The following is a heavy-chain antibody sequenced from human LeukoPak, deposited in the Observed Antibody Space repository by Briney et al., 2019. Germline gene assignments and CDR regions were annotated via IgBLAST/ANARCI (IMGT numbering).Heavy chain of an antibody. D-gene: IGHD3-3*01. Sequence: PSETLSLTCTVSGGSISSNSYYWGWVRQPPGKGLEWIGSIYYSGNTYYNPSLKSRFTISVDTSKNQFSLKLSSVTAADTAVYYCARHRYYDFWSGYFDYWGQGTLVTVSS. CDR3: ARHRYYDFWSGYFDY. V-gene: IGHV4-39*01. CDR2: IYYSGNT. J-gene: IGHJ4*02. CDR1: GGSISSNSYY.